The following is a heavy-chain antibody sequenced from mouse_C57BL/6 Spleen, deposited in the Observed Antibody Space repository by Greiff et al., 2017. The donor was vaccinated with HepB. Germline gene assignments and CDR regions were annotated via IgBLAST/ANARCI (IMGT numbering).Heavy chain of an antibody. CDR3: ARGRETGTLAY. J-gene: IGHJ3*01. Sequence: VHLQQSGAELVKPGASVKISCKASGYAFSSYWMNWVKQRPGKGLEWIGQIYPGDGDTNYNGKFKGKATLTADKSSSTAYMQLSSLTSEDSAVYFCARGRETGTLAYWGQGTLVTVSA. CDR1: GYAFSSYW. D-gene: IGHD4-1*01. CDR2: IYPGDGDT. V-gene: IGHV1-80*01.